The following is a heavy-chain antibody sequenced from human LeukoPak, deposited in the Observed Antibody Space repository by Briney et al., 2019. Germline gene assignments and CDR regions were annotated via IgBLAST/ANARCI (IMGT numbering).Heavy chain of an antibody. CDR1: GFTFSSYS. CDR2: ISSSSSYI. D-gene: IGHD1-26*01. V-gene: IGHV3-21*04. CDR3: AKGSTGSFLTDY. Sequence: GGSLRLSCAASGFTFSSYSMNWVRQAPGKGLEWVSSISSSSSYIYYADSVKGRFTISRDNAKKSLFLQMNSLRAEDTALYYCAKGSTGSFLTDYWGQGTLVTVSS. J-gene: IGHJ4*02.